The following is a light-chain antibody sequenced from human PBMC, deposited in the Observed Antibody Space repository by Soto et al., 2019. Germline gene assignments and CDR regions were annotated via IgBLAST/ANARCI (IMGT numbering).Light chain of an antibody. J-gene: IGLJ3*02. V-gene: IGLV1-36*01. Sequence: QSVLTQPPSVSEAPRQRVTISCSGSDSNIGSNGVNWYQQLPGKAPKLVIFYDDLLPLGVSDRFSGSKSDTSASLAISDLQCGEEGESSWAAGVPSLRGVVSGGGPKLPVL. CDR1: DSNIGSNG. CDR2: YDD. CDR3: AAGVPSLRGVV.